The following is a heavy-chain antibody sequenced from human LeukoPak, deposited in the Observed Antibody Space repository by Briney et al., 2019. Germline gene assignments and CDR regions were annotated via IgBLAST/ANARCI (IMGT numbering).Heavy chain of an antibody. CDR2: MNPNSGNT. CDR1: GYTFTSYD. V-gene: IGHV1-8*01. D-gene: IGHD2-2*01. J-gene: IGHJ4*02. CDR3: ARVPHCSSTSCRYWFDY. Sequence: ASVKVSCKASGYTFTSYDINWVRQATGQGLEWMGWMNPNSGNTGYAQKFQGRVTMTRNTSISTAYMELSSLRSKDTAVYYCARVPHCSSTSCRYWFDYWGQGTLVTVSS.